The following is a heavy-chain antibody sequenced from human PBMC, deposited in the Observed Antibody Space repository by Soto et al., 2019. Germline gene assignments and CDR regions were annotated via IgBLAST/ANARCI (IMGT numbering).Heavy chain of an antibody. Sequence: SVKVSCKASGFTFTSSAMQWVRQARGQRLEWIGWIVVGSGNTNYAQKFQERVTITRDMSTSTAYMELSSLRSEDTAVYYCAGRSGYSRGWSFDYWGQGTLVTVSS. CDR1: GFTFTSSA. V-gene: IGHV1-58*02. CDR2: IVVGSGNT. CDR3: AGRSGYSRGWSFDY. J-gene: IGHJ4*02. D-gene: IGHD6-19*01.